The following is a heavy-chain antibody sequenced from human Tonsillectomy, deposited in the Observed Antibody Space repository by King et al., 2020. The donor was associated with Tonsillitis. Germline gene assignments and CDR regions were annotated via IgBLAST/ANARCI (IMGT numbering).Heavy chain of an antibody. D-gene: IGHD3-3*01. CDR3: ARTTDHDFWSGLNWFDP. CDR2: IYYSGST. CDR1: GGSISSGGYS. J-gene: IGHJ5*02. Sequence: QLQESGPGLVKPSQTLSLTCAVSGGSISSGGYSWSWIRQPPGKGLEWIGYIYYSGSTYYNPSLKSRVTISVDTSKNQFSLKLSSVTAADTAVYYWARTTDHDFWSGLNWFDPWGQGTLVTVSS. V-gene: IGHV4-30-4*07.